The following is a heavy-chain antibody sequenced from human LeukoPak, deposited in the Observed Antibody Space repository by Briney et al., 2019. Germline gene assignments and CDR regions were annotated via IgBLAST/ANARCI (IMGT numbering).Heavy chain of an antibody. CDR3: ARGIDDYGDYVDY. D-gene: IGHD4-17*01. J-gene: IGHJ4*02. Sequence: GGSLRLSCAASGFTLSSYAMHWVRQAPGKGLEWVSAISGSGGSTYYADSVKGRFTISRDNSKNTLYLQMNSLRAEDTAVYYCARGIDDYGDYVDYWGQGTLVTVSS. CDR2: ISGSGGST. CDR1: GFTLSSYA. V-gene: IGHV3-23*01.